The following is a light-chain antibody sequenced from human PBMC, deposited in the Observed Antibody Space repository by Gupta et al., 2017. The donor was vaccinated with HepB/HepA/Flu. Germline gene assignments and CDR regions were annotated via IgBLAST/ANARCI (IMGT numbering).Light chain of an antibody. CDR3: QQYGNSPCS. CDR2: ASS. Sequence: EIVLTPSPGTLSLSPGERATLSCRASQSVTRGYVAWYQQKSGQDPRLLIFASSSMAAGIPDRFIGSGCGTDFTLTISRLEPEDFAVYYCQQYGNSPCSFGQGTKLEFK. J-gene: IGKJ2*04. V-gene: IGKV3-20*01. CDR1: QSVTRGY.